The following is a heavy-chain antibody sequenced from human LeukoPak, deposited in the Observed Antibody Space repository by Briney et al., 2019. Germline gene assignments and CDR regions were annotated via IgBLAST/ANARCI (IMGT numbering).Heavy chain of an antibody. CDR3: ASTGQLRYFDWLLNC. CDR2: ISGSGGST. Sequence: GGSLRLSCAASGFTFSSYAMSWVRQAPGKGLEWVSAISGSGGSTYYADSVKGRITISRDNSKNTLYLRMNSLRAEDTAVYYCASTGQLRYFDWLLNCWGQGTLVTVSS. CDR1: GFTFSSYA. V-gene: IGHV3-23*01. J-gene: IGHJ4*02. D-gene: IGHD3-9*01.